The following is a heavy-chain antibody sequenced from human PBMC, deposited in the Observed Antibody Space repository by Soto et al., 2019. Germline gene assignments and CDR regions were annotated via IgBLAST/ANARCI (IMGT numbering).Heavy chain of an antibody. J-gene: IGHJ4*02. V-gene: IGHV4-31*03. CDR3: SRAILV. Sequence: QVQLQESGPGLVKPSQTLSLTCTVSGGSINSGGYCWSWIRQHPGKGLDWIGCISYGGSTSYNPSLTSRATISVDTSKTQFPLQLTSVTAAHTAVYYCSRAILVWGQGALITVSS. CDR2: ISYGGST. CDR1: GGSINSGGYC. D-gene: IGHD2-15*01.